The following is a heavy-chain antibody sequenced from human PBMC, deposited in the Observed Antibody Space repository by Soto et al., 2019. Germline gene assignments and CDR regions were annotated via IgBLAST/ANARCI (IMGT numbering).Heavy chain of an antibody. CDR2: IYHSGST. Sequence: SETLSLTCAVSGGSISSSNWWSWVRQPPGKGLEWIGEIYHSGSTNYNPSLKSRVTISVDKSKNQFSLKLSSVTAADTAVYYCASRDGYCSSTSCYAFDYWGRGTLVTVSS. J-gene: IGHJ4*02. CDR1: GGSISSSNW. CDR3: ASRDGYCSSTSCYAFDY. V-gene: IGHV4-4*02. D-gene: IGHD2-2*01.